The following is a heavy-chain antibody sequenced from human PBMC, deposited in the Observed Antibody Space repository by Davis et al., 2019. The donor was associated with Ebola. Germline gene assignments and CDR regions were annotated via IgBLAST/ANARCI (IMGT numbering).Heavy chain of an antibody. CDR1: GDSVSSGG. CDR3: ARGWLRAYFQH. J-gene: IGHJ1*01. V-gene: IGHV6-1*01. CDR2: TYYNSKWYN. D-gene: IGHD5-24*01. Sequence: HSQTLSLTCVISGDSVSSGGWNWIRQSPSRGLEWLGRTYYNSKWYNEYAVSVKSRITINPDTSKNQFSLQLNSVTPEDTAVYYCARGWLRAYFQHWGQGTLVTVSS.